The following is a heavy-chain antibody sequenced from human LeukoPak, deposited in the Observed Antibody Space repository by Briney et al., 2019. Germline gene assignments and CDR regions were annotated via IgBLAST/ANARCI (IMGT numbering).Heavy chain of an antibody. V-gene: IGHV2-70*01. Sequence: ESGPALVKPTQTLTLTCTFSGFSLSTSGMCVSWIRQPPGKALEWLALNDWDDDKYYSTSLKTRLTISKDTSKNQVVLTMTNMDPVDTATYYCARIVGVVAAAGRIGYYYYGMDVWGKGTTVTVSS. J-gene: IGHJ6*04. CDR1: GFSLSTSGMC. CDR2: NDWDDDK. CDR3: ARIVGVVAAAGRIGYYYYGMDV. D-gene: IGHD6-13*01.